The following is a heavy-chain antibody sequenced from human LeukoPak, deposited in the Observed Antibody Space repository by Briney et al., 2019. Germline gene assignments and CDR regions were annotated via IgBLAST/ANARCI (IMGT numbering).Heavy chain of an antibody. J-gene: IGHJ3*02. CDR3: ATQSIGRNYYYDSSGYHWDAFDI. D-gene: IGHD3-22*01. CDR1: GYTFTSYG. V-gene: IGHV1-18*01. CDR2: ISAYNGNT. Sequence: ASVKVSCKASGYTFTSYGISWVRQAPGEGLEWMGWISAYNGNTNYAQKLQGRATMTTDTSTSTAYMELRSLRSDDTAVYYCATQSIGRNYYYDSSGYHWDAFDIWGQGTMVTVSS.